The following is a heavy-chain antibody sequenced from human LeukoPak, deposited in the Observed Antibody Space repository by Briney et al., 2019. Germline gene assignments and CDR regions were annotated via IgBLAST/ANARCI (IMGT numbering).Heavy chain of an antibody. CDR1: GYTLTELS. J-gene: IGHJ4*02. V-gene: IGHV1-24*01. D-gene: IGHD4-17*01. Sequence: GASVTVSCKVSGYTLTELSMHWVRQAPGKGLEWMGGFDPEDGETIYAQKFQGRVTMTEDTSTDTAYMELSSLRSEDTAVYYCARGQTTVTTPYYFDYWGRGTLVTVSS. CDR3: ARGQTTVTTPYYFDY. CDR2: FDPEDGET.